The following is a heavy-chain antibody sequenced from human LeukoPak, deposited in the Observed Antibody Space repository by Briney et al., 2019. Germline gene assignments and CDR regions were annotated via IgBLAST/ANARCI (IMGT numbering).Heavy chain of an antibody. Sequence: ASVKVSCKASGYTFTNYDISWVRQAPGQGLEWMGWINYYNGNTHYAQNVLGRVTMTTDTSTGTAYMELGSLTSDDTAVYYCARVVGGTTTYYHMDVWGKGTTVTVSS. CDR1: GYTFTNYD. D-gene: IGHD1-26*01. V-gene: IGHV1-18*01. CDR3: ARVVGGTTTYYHMDV. CDR2: INYYNGNT. J-gene: IGHJ6*03.